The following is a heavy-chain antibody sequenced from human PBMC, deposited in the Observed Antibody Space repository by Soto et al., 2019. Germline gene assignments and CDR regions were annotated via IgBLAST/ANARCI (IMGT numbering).Heavy chain of an antibody. Sequence: TLSLTCTVSGGSISSGGYYWSWIRQHPGKGLEWIGYIYYSGSTYYNPSLKSRVTISVDTSKNQFSLNLSSVTAADTAVYYCAREKGWELIVLSYAFDMWGQGEMVTVS. D-gene: IGHD1-26*01. CDR1: GGSISSGGYY. CDR3: AREKGWELIVLSYAFDM. V-gene: IGHV4-31*03. J-gene: IGHJ3*02. CDR2: IYYSGST.